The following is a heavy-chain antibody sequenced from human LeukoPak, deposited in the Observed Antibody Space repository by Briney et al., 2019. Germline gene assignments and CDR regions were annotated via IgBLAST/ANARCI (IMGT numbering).Heavy chain of an antibody. CDR2: ISSSGSTI. J-gene: IGHJ6*03. D-gene: IGHD1-14*01. V-gene: IGHV3-48*03. CDR1: GFTFSSYE. CDR3: ARVGPWVNPDYYYYYMDV. Sequence: GGSLRLSCAASGFTFSSYEMNWVRQAPGKGLEWVSYISSSGSTIYYADSVNGRFTISRDNAKNSLYLQMNSLRAEDTAVYYCARVGPWVNPDYYYYYMDVWGKGTTVTVSS.